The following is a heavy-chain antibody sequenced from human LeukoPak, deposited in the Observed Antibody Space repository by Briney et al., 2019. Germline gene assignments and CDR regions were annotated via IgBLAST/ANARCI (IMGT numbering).Heavy chain of an antibody. CDR3: ARVDYDNSGYSDY. Sequence: PGGSLRLSCAASGFTFSSYGINWVRQAPGKGLEWVSSISSSSSYIYYADSVKGRFTISRGNAKNSLYLQMNSLRAEDTAVYYCARVDYDNSGYSDYWGQGTLVTVSS. CDR1: GFTFSSYG. CDR2: ISSSSSYI. V-gene: IGHV3-21*01. D-gene: IGHD3-22*01. J-gene: IGHJ4*02.